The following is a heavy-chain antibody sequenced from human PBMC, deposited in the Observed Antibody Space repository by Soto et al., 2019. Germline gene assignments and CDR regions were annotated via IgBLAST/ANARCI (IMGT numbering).Heavy chain of an antibody. CDR3: ARARYGDY. J-gene: IGHJ4*02. CDR2: ISAHNGNT. Sequence: QVHLVQSGAEVKKPGASVKVSCKASDYTFTSYGITWVRQAPGQGLEWMGWISAHNGNTDYAQKLQGRASVTRDTSTSTPPMELRSLSSDATAVYYCARARYGDYWGQGALVTVSS. CDR1: DYTFTSYG. V-gene: IGHV1-18*01. D-gene: IGHD1-1*01.